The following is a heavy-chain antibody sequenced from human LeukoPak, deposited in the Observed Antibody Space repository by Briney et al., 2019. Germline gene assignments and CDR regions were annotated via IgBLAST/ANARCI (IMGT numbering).Heavy chain of an antibody. CDR1: GYSISSGYY. D-gene: IGHD6-6*01. CDR3: ARWYSSSGYLDY. J-gene: IGHJ4*02. V-gene: IGHV4-38-2*01. Sequence: PPETLSLTCAVSGYSISSGYYWGWIRQPPGKGLEWIGSIYHSANTNYNPSLKSRVTISVDTSKNQFSLKVSPVTAADTALYYCARWYSSSGYLDYWGQGTLVTVSS. CDR2: IYHSANT.